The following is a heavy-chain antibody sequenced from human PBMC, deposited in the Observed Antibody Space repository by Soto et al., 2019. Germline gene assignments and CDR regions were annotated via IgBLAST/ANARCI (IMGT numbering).Heavy chain of an antibody. CDR3: ARAEADVDYYYYYMDV. D-gene: IGHD2-15*01. CDR2: TYYRSKWYN. CDR1: GDSVSSNSAA. J-gene: IGHJ6*03. Sequence: SQTLSLTCAISGDSVSSNSAAWNWIRQSPSRGLEWLGRTYYRSKWYNDYAVSVKSRITINPDTSKNQFSLQLNSVTPEDTAVYYCARAEADVDYYYYYMDVWGKGTTVTVSS. V-gene: IGHV6-1*01.